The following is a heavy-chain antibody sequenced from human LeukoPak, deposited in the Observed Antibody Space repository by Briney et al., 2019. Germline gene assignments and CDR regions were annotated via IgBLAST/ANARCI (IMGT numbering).Heavy chain of an antibody. J-gene: IGHJ4*02. D-gene: IGHD2-2*01. CDR2: IDGSGDKT. CDR3: AKEAPHCSSTSCYVEF. CDR1: GFTFSAYA. Sequence: GGSLRLSCITSGFTFSAYAMTWVRQAPGQGLEWISSIDGSGDKTYYGDSVKGRFTISRDNAKNKLYLQVNSLRAEDTAVYYCAKEAPHCSSTSCYVEFWGQGTLVTVSS. V-gene: IGHV3-23*01.